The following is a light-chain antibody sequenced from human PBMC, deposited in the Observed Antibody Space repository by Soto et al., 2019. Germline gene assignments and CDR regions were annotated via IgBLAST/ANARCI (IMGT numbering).Light chain of an antibody. Sequence: QAVVTQEPSLTVSPGGTVTLTCVSSTGAVTNGHYPYWFQQKPGQAPRTLIYDTTNRHSWTPARFSGSLLGGKAALTLSGAQPEDEAEYYCLLSHTGPYVFGNGPKVTV. V-gene: IGLV7-46*01. J-gene: IGLJ1*01. CDR3: LLSHTGPYV. CDR1: TGAVTNGHY. CDR2: DTT.